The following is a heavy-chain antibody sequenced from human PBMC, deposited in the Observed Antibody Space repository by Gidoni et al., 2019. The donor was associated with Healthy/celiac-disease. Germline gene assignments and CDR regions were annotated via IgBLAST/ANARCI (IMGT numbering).Heavy chain of an antibody. V-gene: IGHV3-23*01. CDR1: GFTFSSYA. Sequence: EVQLLESGGGLVQPGGSLRLSCAASGFTFSSYAMSWVRQAPGKGLEWVSAISGRGGSTYYADSVKGRFTISRDNSKNTLYLQMNSLRAEDTAVYYCAKGGTLHNYYYGMDVWGQGTTVTVSS. J-gene: IGHJ6*02. D-gene: IGHD1-1*01. CDR3: AKGGTLHNYYYGMDV. CDR2: ISGRGGST.